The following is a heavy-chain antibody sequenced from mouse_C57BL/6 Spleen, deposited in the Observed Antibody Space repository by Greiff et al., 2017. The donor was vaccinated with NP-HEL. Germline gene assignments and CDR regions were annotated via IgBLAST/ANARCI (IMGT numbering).Heavy chain of an antibody. Sequence: EVQGVESGGGLVKPGGSLKLSCAASGFTFSSYAMSWVRQTPEKRLEWVATISDGGSYTYYPDNVKGRFTISRDNAQNNLYLQMSHLKSEDTAMYNCARGDYGTRWGFADWGQGTLVTVSA. CDR3: ARGDYGTRWGFAD. CDR2: ISDGGSYT. D-gene: IGHD1-1*01. V-gene: IGHV5-4*01. CDR1: GFTFSSYA. J-gene: IGHJ3*01.